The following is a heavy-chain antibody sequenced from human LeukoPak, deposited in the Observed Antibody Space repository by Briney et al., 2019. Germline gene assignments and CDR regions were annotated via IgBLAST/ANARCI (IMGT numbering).Heavy chain of an antibody. CDR3: ARVASEWLAPIDY. J-gene: IGHJ4*02. V-gene: IGHV1-8*01. D-gene: IGHD6-19*01. CDR2: MNPNSGNT. CDR1: GYTFTSYE. Sequence: ASVKVSCKASGYTFTSYEIIWVRQATGQGLAWMGWMNPNSGNTGFVEKFQGRVTITRNTSIATAYMELSSLRFEDTAVYYCARVASEWLAPIDYWGQGTLVTVSS.